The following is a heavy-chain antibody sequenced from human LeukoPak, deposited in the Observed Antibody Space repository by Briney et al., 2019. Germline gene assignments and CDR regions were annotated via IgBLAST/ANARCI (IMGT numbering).Heavy chain of an antibody. D-gene: IGHD1-26*01. V-gene: IGHV3-48*04. CDR1: GFTFSSYS. J-gene: IGHJ2*01. CDR3: ARVGPISKNWYFDL. CDR2: ISSSGSTI. Sequence: GGSQRLSCAASGFTFSSYSMNWVRQAPGKGLEWVSYISSSGSTIYYADSVKGRFTISRDNAKNSLYLQMNSLRAEDTAVYYCARVGPISKNWYFDLWGRGTLVTVSS.